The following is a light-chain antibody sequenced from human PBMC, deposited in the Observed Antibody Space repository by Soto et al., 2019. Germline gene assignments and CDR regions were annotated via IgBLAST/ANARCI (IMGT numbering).Light chain of an antibody. CDR3: QQDGVSPRA. Sequence: EMVLTQSPGTLSLSPGAGATLSCRASQSVTSTYLAWYLQKPGQGPRLLIYGSSNSPAGIPDRFTSSWSGTDFTLTVGRREPEDVGVYYCQQDGVSPRAFGGWTKVE. V-gene: IGKV3-20*01. CDR1: QSVTSTY. J-gene: IGKJ4*01. CDR2: GSS.